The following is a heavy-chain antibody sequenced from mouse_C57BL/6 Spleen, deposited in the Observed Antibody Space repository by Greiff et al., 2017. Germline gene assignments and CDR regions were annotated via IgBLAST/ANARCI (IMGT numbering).Heavy chain of an antibody. CDR2: ISSGGDYI. Sequence: EVMLVESGEGLVKPGGSLKLSCAASGFTFSSYAMSWVRQTPEKRLEWVAYISSGGDYIYYADTVRGRFTISRDNARNTLYLQMSSLKSEDTAMYYCTRDWDYDAMDYWGQVTSVTVSS. CDR3: TRDWDYDAMDY. J-gene: IGHJ4*01. CDR1: GFTFSSYA. V-gene: IGHV5-9-1*02.